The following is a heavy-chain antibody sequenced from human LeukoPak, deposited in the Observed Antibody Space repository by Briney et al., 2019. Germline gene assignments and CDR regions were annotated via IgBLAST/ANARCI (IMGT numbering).Heavy chain of an antibody. J-gene: IGHJ4*02. V-gene: IGHV4-61*02. CDR2: IYTSGST. CDR3: ARTLKGRDRSYFDY. CDR1: GGSISSSSYY. Sequence: PSETLSLTCTVSGGSISSSSYYWSWIRQPAGKGLEWIGRIYTSGSTNYNPSLKSRVTMSVDTSKNQFSLKLSSVTAADTAVYYCARTLKGRDRSYFDYWGQGTLVTVSS.